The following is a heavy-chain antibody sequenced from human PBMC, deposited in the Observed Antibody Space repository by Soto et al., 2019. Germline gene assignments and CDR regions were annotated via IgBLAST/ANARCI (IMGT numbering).Heavy chain of an antibody. D-gene: IGHD3-16*01. Sequence: GESLKISCKGSGYSFTGYWTGWVRQVPGEGLEWLAMIYPGDSDTRYSPSFQGQVTISADRSITTAYLQWGSLKASDTAMYYCAAYTASSGRHFGYWGQGTLVTVSS. CDR2: IYPGDSDT. CDR1: GYSFTGYW. J-gene: IGHJ4*02. V-gene: IGHV5-51*01. CDR3: AAYTASSGRHFGY.